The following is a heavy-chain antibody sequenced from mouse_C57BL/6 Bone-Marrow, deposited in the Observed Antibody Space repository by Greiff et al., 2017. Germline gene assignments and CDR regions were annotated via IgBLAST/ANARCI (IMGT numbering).Heavy chain of an antibody. CDR1: GYTFTSYW. CDR2: INPSSGYT. V-gene: IGHV1-7*01. J-gene: IGHJ2*01. Sequence: VQGVESGAELAKPGASVKLSCKASGYTFTSYWMHWVKQRPGQGLEWIGYINPSSGYTKYNQKFKDKATLTADKSSRTAYMQLSSLTYEDSAVYYCARGLTPWRYWGKGTTLTVSS. CDR3: ARGLTPWRY.